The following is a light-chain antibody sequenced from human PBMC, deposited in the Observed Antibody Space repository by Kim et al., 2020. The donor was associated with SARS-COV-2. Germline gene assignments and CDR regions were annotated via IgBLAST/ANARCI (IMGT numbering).Light chain of an antibody. CDR1: SLRNYY. Sequence: SSELTQDPAVSVALGQTVRITCQGDSLRNYYASWYQQKPGQAPVLVIYGSNNRPSGIPDRFSGSNSGNTASLAITGTQAEDEADYYCGPRDSSGKRYVFG. V-gene: IGLV3-19*01. J-gene: IGLJ1*01. CDR2: GSN. CDR3: GPRDSSGKRYV.